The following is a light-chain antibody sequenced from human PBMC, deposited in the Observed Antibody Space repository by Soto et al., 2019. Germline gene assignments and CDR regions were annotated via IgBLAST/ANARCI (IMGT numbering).Light chain of an antibody. V-gene: IGKV1-39*01. CDR3: QQRNT. Sequence: EIQLTQSMSCLSAFVGDSVSVCCRASQPISNYLNWYQQKPGKAPKLLIYAASSLQSGVPSRYSGSGSGTDFTLTISSLQPEDFATYYCQQRNTFGQGTRLEI. CDR1: QPISNY. CDR2: AAS. J-gene: IGKJ5*01.